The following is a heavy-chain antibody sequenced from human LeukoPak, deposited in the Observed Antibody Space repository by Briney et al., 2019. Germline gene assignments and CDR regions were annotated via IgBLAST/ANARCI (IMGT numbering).Heavy chain of an antibody. D-gene: IGHD3-22*01. CDR3: ARDLGRYDSSGYYLTDAFDI. V-gene: IGHV4-61*02. CDR2: IYTSGST. Sequence: PSETLSLTCTVSGGSISSSSYFWAWIRQPPGKGLEWIGRIYTSGSTNYNPSLKSRVTMSVDTSKNQFSLKLSSVTAADTAVYYCARDLGRYDSSGYYLTDAFDIWGQGTMVTVSS. J-gene: IGHJ3*02. CDR1: GGSISSSSYF.